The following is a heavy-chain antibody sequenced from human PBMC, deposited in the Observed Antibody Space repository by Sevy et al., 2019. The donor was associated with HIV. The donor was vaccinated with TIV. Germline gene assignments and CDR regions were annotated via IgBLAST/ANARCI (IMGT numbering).Heavy chain of an antibody. Sequence: GGSLRLSCAASGFTFSHYAMHWIRQAPGKGLEWVAAISFDGASRNYADSVRGRFTISRDESKNTVYLHMRSLRSEDTAVYFCAKDHAVTTEWVVFDSWGQGTLVTVSS. J-gene: IGHJ4*02. V-gene: IGHV3-30*18. CDR3: AKDHAVTTEWVVFDS. CDR1: GFTFSHYA. D-gene: IGHD4-17*01. CDR2: ISFDGASR.